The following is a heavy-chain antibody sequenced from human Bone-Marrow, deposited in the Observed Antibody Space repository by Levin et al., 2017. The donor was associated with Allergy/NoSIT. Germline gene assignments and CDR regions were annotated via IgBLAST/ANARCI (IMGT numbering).Heavy chain of an antibody. V-gene: IGHV3-23*01. CDR3: TRDRPFSDFDY. CDR1: GFTFSAYT. D-gene: IGHD3-3*02. CDR2: IGGTSGAT. Sequence: ASVKVSCAASGFTFSAYTMNWVRQAPGKGLEWVSSIGGTSGATFYADSVKGRFTISRDNFKNTLYLQMNSLRDEDTALYYCTRDRPFSDFDYWGQGILVTVSS. J-gene: IGHJ4*02.